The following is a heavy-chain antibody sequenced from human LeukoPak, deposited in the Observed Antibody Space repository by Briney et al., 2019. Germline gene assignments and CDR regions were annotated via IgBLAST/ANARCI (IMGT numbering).Heavy chain of an antibody. CDR3: AELGITMIGGV. CDR2: ISSSSSTI. Sequence: GSLRLSCAASGFTFSTYSMNWVRQAPGKGLEWVSYISSSSSTIYYADSVKGRFTISRDNAKNSLYLQMNSLRAEDTAVYYCAELGITMIGGVWGKGTTVTISS. D-gene: IGHD3-10*02. J-gene: IGHJ6*04. CDR1: GFTFSTYS. V-gene: IGHV3-48*04.